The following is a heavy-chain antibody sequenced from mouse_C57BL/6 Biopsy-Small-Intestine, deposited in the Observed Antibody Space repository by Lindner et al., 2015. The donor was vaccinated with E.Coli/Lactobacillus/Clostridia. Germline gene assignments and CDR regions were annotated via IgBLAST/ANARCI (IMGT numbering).Heavy chain of an antibody. J-gene: IGHJ1*01. CDR1: GYTLTELS. V-gene: IGHV1-18*01. CDR3: ATNNWNYVDYFYAMDV. Sequence: SVKVSCKVSGYTLTELSMHWVRQAPGKGLEWMGGFDPEDGETIYAQKFQGRVTMTEDTFTDTACMELSSLRSEDTAVYYCATNNWNYVDYFYAMDVWGQGTTVTVSS. D-gene: IGHD2-13*01. CDR2: FDPEDGET.